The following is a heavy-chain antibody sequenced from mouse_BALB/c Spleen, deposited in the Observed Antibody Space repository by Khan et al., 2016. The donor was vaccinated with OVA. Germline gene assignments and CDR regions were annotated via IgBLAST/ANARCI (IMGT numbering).Heavy chain of an antibody. D-gene: IGHD2-14*01. CDR3: ARSTYRYAFAS. Sequence: EVQLQESGPSLVKPSQTLSLTSSVTGDSISCGYWCWIPIFSGNKLAYLGYIIYSGSTYYNPSLKSRISITRHTFQNQYYLQLNSVSTEDTATYYCARSTYRYAFASWGQGTLVTVST. V-gene: IGHV3-8*02. J-gene: IGHJ3*01. CDR1: GDSISCGY. CDR2: IIYSGST.